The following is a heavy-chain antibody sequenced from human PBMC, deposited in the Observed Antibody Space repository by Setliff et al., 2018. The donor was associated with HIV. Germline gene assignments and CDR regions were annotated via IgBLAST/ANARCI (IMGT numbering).Heavy chain of an antibody. J-gene: IGHJ3*02. Sequence: SETLSLTCAVSGGSFSGYYWSWIRQPPGKGLEWIGEINQSGGISYNPSLKSRVTISIDTFKNQFSMKLYSVTAADTAVYYCATASGYDLFMGAFDIWGQGTTVTVSS. D-gene: IGHD5-12*01. V-gene: IGHV4-34*01. CDR2: INQSGGI. CDR3: ATASGYDLFMGAFDI. CDR1: GGSFSGYY.